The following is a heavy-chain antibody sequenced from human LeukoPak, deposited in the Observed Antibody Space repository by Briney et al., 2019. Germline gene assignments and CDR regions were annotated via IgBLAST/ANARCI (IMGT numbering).Heavy chain of an antibody. Sequence: ASVKVSCKASGYTLTDNHLYWVRRAPGQGLEWMGWIDPNSGVTNFAQNFQGRLTMTTDTSISTAYMELSRLTSDDTTVYYCARELGINAFDVWGQGTLVTVSS. CDR3: ARELGINAFDV. D-gene: IGHD1-26*01. CDR2: IDPNSGVT. J-gene: IGHJ3*01. CDR1: GYTLTDNH. V-gene: IGHV1-2*02.